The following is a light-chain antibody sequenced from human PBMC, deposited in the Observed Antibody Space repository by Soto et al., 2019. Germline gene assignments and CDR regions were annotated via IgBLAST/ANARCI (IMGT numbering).Light chain of an antibody. CDR3: QQYGSS. V-gene: IGKV3-20*01. Sequence: EIVLTQSPGTLSLSPGERATLSCRASQSVSSSYLAWYQQKPGQAPRLLIYGASGRATGIPDRFSGSGSGTDFTLTISRLEAEDFAVYYCQQYGSSFGQGTKVEIK. CDR1: QSVSSSY. J-gene: IGKJ1*01. CDR2: GAS.